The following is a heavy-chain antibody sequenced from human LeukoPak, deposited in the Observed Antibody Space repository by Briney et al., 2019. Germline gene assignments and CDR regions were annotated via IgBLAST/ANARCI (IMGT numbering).Heavy chain of an antibody. CDR2: ISYDGSNK. D-gene: IGHD6-13*01. V-gene: IGHV3-30*04. J-gene: IGHJ4*02. Sequence: PGRSLRLSCAASGFTFSSYAMHWVRQAPGKGLEWVAVISYDGSNKYYADSVKGRFTISRDNPKNTLYLQMNSLRAEDTAGYYCASDREFSSSYSSYYFDYWGQGTLVTVSS. CDR1: GFTFSSYA. CDR3: ASDREFSSSYSSYYFDY.